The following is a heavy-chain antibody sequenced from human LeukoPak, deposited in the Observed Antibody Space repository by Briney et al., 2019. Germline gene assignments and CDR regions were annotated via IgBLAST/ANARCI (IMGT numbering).Heavy chain of an antibody. Sequence: GASVKVSCKASGYTFTGYYMHWVRQAPGQGLEWMGWINPNSGGTNYAQKFQGRVTMTRDTSISTAYMELSRLRSDDTAVYYCARFHDHGDSGYFDYWGQGTLVTVSS. D-gene: IGHD4-17*01. V-gene: IGHV1-2*02. CDR2: INPNSGGT. CDR1: GYTFTGYY. CDR3: ARFHDHGDSGYFDY. J-gene: IGHJ4*02.